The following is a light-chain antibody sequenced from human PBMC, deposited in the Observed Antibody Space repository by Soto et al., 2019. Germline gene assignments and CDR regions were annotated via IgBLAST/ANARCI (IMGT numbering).Light chain of an antibody. CDR2: SNS. Sequence: QSVLTQPPSASGTPGQRVTISCSGSSSNIGSNTVTWYHHLPGTAPKLLIYSNSQRPSGVPDRFSGSKSGTSASLAISGLQSEGEADYYCATWDDSLNGVVFGGGTKLTVL. CDR3: ATWDDSLNGVV. J-gene: IGLJ2*01. V-gene: IGLV1-44*01. CDR1: SSNIGSNT.